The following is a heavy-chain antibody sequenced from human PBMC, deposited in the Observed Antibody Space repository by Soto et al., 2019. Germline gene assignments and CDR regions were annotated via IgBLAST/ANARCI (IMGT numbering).Heavy chain of an antibody. V-gene: IGHV1-69*13. D-gene: IGHD5-12*01. J-gene: IGHJ4*02. CDR3: ASAPRGYSGYDYFDY. CDR2: IIPIFGTA. Sequence: SVKVSCKASGGTFSSYAISWVRQAPGQGLEWMGGIIPIFGTANYAQKFQGRVTITADESTSTAYMELSSVRSEDTAVYYCASAPRGYSGYDYFDYWGQGTLVTVSS. CDR1: GGTFSSYA.